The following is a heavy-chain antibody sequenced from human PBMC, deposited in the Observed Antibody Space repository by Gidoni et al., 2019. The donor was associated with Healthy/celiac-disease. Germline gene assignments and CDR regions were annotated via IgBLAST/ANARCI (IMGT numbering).Heavy chain of an antibody. CDR2: MNPNSVNT. Sequence: QVQLLQSEAEVQKPGASVKVSCKASGYTCTSYEINWLRQATGQGLDWLGWMNPNSVNTGYAQKFQGRVTLTRNTSISTAYMELSSLRSEDTAVYYCARGDYYDSSGYWYWGQGTLVTVSS. CDR3: ARGDYYDSSGYWY. J-gene: IGHJ4*02. CDR1: GYTCTSYE. V-gene: IGHV1-8*01. D-gene: IGHD3-22*01.